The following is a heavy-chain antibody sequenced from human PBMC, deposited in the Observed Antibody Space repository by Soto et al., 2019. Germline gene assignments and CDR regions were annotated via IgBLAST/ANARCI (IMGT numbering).Heavy chain of an antibody. CDR3: ARDRAWHDSSGYYFIGIYGMEV. J-gene: IGHJ6*01. Sequence: SVNVTFKASSCAFSSYAIRFVRQAAGHGLEGVAGIIPIFGTATYAQQFQGRVTITAYKSTSTAYMELSSLRSEDTAGYYCARDRAWHDSSGYYFIGIYGMEVWGQRPPVTVPS. CDR2: IIPIFGTA. V-gene: IGHV1-69*06. CDR1: SCAFSSYA. D-gene: IGHD3-22*01.